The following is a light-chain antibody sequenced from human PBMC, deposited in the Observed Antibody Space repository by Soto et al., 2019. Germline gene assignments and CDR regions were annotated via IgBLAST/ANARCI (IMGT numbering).Light chain of an antibody. CDR1: QSVSSY. CDR3: QQYSIFALS. CDR2: GVS. J-gene: IGKJ4*01. V-gene: IGKV3-20*01. Sequence: EIVLTQSPGTLSLSPGERATRACRASQSVSSYVAWYQQSPGQAPRLLIYGVSSRATGIPDRFSGSGSGTDFTLTISRLEPEDFAVYYCQQYSIFALSFGGGTKVEIK.